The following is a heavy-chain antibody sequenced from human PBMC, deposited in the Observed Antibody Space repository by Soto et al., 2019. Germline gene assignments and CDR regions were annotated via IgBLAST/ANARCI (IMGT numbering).Heavy chain of an antibody. J-gene: IGHJ6*02. CDR3: ARGGSGSDWDYYGMDD. CDR2: IYSGGTT. V-gene: IGHV3-66*01. D-gene: IGHD3-10*01. CDR1: ALTASKNY. Sequence: EVQLVESGGGLVQPGGSLRLSCAGSALTASKNYMSWVRQPPGKGLEWVSVIYSGGTTYYADSVKDRFSISRDNSKSTLYLQMDNLRAGDTAVYYCARGGSGSDWDYYGMDDWGQGTTVTVSS.